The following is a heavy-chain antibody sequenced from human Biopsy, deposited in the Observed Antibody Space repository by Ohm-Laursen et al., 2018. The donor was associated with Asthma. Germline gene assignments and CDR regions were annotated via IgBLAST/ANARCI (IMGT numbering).Heavy chain of an antibody. Sequence: SLRLSCAASGFTFSSYAMSWVRQAPGKGLEWVSAISGSGGSTYYADSVKGRFTISRDNSKNTLYLQMNSLRAEDTAVYYCAKHGSGWYESNWFDPWGRGTLVTVSS. CDR2: ISGSGGST. CDR3: AKHGSGWYESNWFDP. J-gene: IGHJ5*02. V-gene: IGHV3-23*01. CDR1: GFTFSSYA. D-gene: IGHD6-19*01.